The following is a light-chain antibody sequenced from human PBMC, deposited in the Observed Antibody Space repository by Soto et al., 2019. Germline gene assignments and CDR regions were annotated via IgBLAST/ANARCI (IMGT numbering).Light chain of an antibody. Sequence: QSVQTQPPSVSGAPGQRVTISCTGSSSNIGAGYDVHWYQQLPGTAPKLLIYGNSNRPSGVPDRFSGSKSGTSASLAITGLQAEDEADYYCQSYDSRLSAVVFGGGTKLTVL. CDR3: QSYDSRLSAVV. CDR2: GNS. J-gene: IGLJ2*01. V-gene: IGLV1-40*01. CDR1: SSNIGAGYD.